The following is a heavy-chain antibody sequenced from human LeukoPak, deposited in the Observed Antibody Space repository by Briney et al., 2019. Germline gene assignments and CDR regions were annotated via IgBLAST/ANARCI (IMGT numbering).Heavy chain of an antibody. CDR1: GYTFTSYY. CDR2: INPSKSNT. V-gene: IGHV1-46*01. D-gene: IGHD3-10*01. Sequence: GASVKVSCKASGYTFTSYYIHWVRQAPGQGLEWMGIINPSKSNTNYAQKFQGRVTMTRDTSTSTAYMELRSLRSDDTAVYYCARDGTKLPWFGEVRVTRYYYYYMDVWGKGTTVTISS. J-gene: IGHJ6*03. CDR3: ARDGTKLPWFGEVRVTRYYYYYMDV.